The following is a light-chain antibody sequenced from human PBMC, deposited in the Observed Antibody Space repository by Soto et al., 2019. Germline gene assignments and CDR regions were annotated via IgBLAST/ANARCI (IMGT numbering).Light chain of an antibody. Sequence: EIQMTQSPYSLSSSVGDIVPLTYRASQSIGKHLNWYQQKPGKAPKFLIYAASSLQSGVPSRFSGSGSGTDFTLTVNSLQPEDFATYYCQQGYSSAITFGQGTRLEIK. CDR1: QSIGKH. V-gene: IGKV1-39*01. CDR2: AAS. CDR3: QQGYSSAIT. J-gene: IGKJ5*01.